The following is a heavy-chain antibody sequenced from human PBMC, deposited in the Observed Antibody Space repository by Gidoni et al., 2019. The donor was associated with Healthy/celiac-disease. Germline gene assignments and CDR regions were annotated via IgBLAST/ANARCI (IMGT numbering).Heavy chain of an antibody. CDR3: ARDGGGPFDY. V-gene: IGHV3-33*01. CDR1: GCTFSSYG. CDR2: IWYDGSNK. J-gene: IGHJ4*02. D-gene: IGHD2-15*01. Sequence: QVQLVESGGGVVQPGRSLRLSCAASGCTFSSYGMQWVRQAPGKGLEWVAVIWYDGSNKYYADSVKGRFTISRDNSKNTLYLQMNSLRAEDTAVYYCARDGGGPFDYWGQGTLVTVSS.